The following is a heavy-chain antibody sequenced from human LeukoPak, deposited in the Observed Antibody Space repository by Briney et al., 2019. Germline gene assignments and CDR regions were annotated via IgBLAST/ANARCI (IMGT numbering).Heavy chain of an antibody. J-gene: IGHJ4*02. D-gene: IGHD3-22*01. Sequence: GRSLRLSCAASGFTFSSYAMHWVRQAPGKGLEWVAVISYDGSNKYYADSVKGRFTISRDNSKNTLYLQMNSLRAEDTAVYYCARDYYDSSGYYYVRYFDYWGQGTLATVSS. V-gene: IGHV3-30-3*01. CDR2: ISYDGSNK. CDR3: ARDYYDSSGYYYVRYFDY. CDR1: GFTFSSYA.